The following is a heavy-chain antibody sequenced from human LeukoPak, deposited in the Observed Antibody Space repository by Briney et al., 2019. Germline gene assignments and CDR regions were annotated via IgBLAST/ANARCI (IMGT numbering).Heavy chain of an antibody. V-gene: IGHV4-39*07. CDR1: GGSISTNTYL. CDR3: ARERGDNWNVGP. J-gene: IGHJ5*02. Sequence: SETLSLTCTVSGGSISTNTYLWGWIRQPPGKGLEWIGSISYSGNTYYNPSLRSRITISVDTSKNQFSLKLSSVTAADTAVYYCARERGDNWNVGPWGQGTLVTVSS. D-gene: IGHD1-20*01. CDR2: ISYSGNT.